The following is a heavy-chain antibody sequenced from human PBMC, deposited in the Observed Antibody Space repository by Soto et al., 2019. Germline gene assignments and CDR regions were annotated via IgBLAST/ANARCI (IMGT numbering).Heavy chain of an antibody. Sequence: QVQLVESGGGVVQPGRSLRLSCAASGFTFSSYAMHWVRQAPGTGLEWVAVISYDGSNKYYAESVKGRFTISRDNSKNTLYLQMNSLRAEDTAVYYCARVRGGYDLGDDGGKRTLVTVSS. CDR3: ARVRGGYDLGDD. CDR1: GFTFSSYA. J-gene: IGHJ4*02. CDR2: ISYDGSNK. V-gene: IGHV3-30-3*01. D-gene: IGHD5-12*01.